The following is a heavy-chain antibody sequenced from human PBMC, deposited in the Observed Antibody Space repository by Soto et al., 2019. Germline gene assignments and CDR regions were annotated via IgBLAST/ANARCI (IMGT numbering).Heavy chain of an antibody. Sequence: SETLSLTCTVSGGSISSYYWSWIRQPPGKGLEWIGYIYYSGSTNYNPSLKSRVTISVDTSKNQFSLKLSSVTAADTAVYYCARNYYDIFTGYYNDYYCMDVWGPGTTVTVSS. CDR3: ARNYYDIFTGYYNDYYCMDV. J-gene: IGHJ6*02. CDR2: IYYSGST. CDR1: GGSISSYY. D-gene: IGHD3-9*01. V-gene: IGHV4-59*01.